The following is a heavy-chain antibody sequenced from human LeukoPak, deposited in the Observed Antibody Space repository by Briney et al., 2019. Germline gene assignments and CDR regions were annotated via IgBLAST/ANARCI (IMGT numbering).Heavy chain of an antibody. CDR1: GFTFSGYS. CDR3: AKPGDCGGDCQLDAFDI. V-gene: IGHV3-23*01. D-gene: IGHD2-21*01. J-gene: IGHJ3*02. CDR2: ISGSGGST. Sequence: GGSLRLSCLASGFTFSGYSMNWVRQAPGKGLEWVSAISGSGGSTYYADSVKGRFTISRDNSKNTLYLQMNSLRAEDTAVYYCAKPGDCGGDCQLDAFDIWGQGTMVTVSS.